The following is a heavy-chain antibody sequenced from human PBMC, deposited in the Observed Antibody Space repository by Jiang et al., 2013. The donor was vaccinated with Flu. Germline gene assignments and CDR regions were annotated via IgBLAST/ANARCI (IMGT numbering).Heavy chain of an antibody. V-gene: IGHV3-30*18. CDR1: GFTFSSYG. CDR2: ISYDGSNK. D-gene: IGHD3-22*01. CDR3: AKPYYDSSGYNS. J-gene: IGHJ4*02. Sequence: SCAASGFTFSSYGMHWVRQAPGKGLEWVAVISYDGSNKYYADSVKGRFAISRDNSKNTLYLQMNSLRAEDTAVYYCAKPYYDSSGYNSWGQGTLVTVSS.